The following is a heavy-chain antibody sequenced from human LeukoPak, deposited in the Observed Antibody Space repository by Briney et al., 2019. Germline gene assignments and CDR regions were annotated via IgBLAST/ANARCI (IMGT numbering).Heavy chain of an antibody. Sequence: GSLSRSSAASGFTVSSNDMSWVRQAPGKGLKCIFVIYSGGSTDYADSVKGRLTISRDNSKNTLYLQMNSLRAEDTAVYYCARTTEGGYSYGYFYYYYMDVWGKGTTVTISS. J-gene: IGHJ6*03. CDR3: ARTTEGGYSYGYFYYYYMDV. CDR2: IYSGGST. D-gene: IGHD5-18*01. CDR1: GFTVSSND. V-gene: IGHV3-53*01.